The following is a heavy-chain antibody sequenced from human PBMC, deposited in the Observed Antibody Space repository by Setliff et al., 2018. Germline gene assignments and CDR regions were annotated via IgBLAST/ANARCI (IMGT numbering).Heavy chain of an antibody. CDR2: IIPILGIA. V-gene: IGHV1-69*10. D-gene: IGHD2-15*01. J-gene: IGHJ4*02. Sequence: SVKVSCKASGGTFSSYAISWVRQAPGQGLEWMGGIIPILGIANYAQKFQGRVTITADESTSTAYMELSSLRSEDTAVYYCARGRATGYCSGGSCYDPYYFDYWGQGTLVTVSS. CDR1: GGTFSSYA. CDR3: ARGRATGYCSGGSCYDPYYFDY.